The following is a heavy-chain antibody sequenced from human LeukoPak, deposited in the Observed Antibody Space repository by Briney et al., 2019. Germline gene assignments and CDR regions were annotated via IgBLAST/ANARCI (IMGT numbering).Heavy chain of an antibody. D-gene: IGHD6-6*01. Sequence: GGSLRLSCAASGFTFSSYAMHWVRQAPGKGLEWVAVISYDGNNKYYADSVKGRFTVSRDNAKNTLYLQVNNLRAEDTAVYYCARGPNSNWSGLDFWGQGTLLTVSS. CDR1: GFTFSSYA. J-gene: IGHJ4*02. CDR2: ISYDGNNK. V-gene: IGHV3-30-3*01. CDR3: ARGPNSNWSGLDF.